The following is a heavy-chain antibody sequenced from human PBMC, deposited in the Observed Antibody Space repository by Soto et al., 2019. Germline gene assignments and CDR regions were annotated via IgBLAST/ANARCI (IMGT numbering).Heavy chain of an antibody. D-gene: IGHD2-8*01. CDR3: ARVEYTESEYYQGMDV. CDR2: TFYRSKWYN. Sequence: SQTLSLTCVISGDSVPSNSAGWNWIRQSPSRGLEWLGRTFYRSKWYNDYAVSLKGRISINADTSKNQFSLQLNSVTPEDTAVYYCARVEYTESEYYQGMDVCGQGTTATVSS. CDR1: GDSVPSNSAG. V-gene: IGHV6-1*01. J-gene: IGHJ6*02.